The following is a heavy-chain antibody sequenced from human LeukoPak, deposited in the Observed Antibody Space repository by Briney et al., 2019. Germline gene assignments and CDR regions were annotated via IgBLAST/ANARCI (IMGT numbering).Heavy chain of an antibody. CDR1: GFTFSSYG. CDR3: AKGGTYYDTLWYFDY. V-gene: IGHV3-30*18. D-gene: IGHD3-9*01. Sequence: GRSLRLSCAASGFTFSSYGMHWVRQAPGKGLEWVAVISYDGSNKYYADSVKGRFTISRDNSKNTLYLQMNSLRAEDTAVYYCAKGGTYYDTLWYFDYWGQGTLVTVSP. CDR2: ISYDGSNK. J-gene: IGHJ4*02.